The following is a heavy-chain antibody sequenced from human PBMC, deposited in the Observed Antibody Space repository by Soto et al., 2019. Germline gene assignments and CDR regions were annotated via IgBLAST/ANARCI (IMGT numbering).Heavy chain of an antibody. CDR1: GFSFTGYY. V-gene: IGHV1-2*02. J-gene: IGHJ5*02. CDR3: AKDLTRQLDYWLDP. D-gene: IGHD6-6*01. Sequence: ASVKVSCKASGFSFTGYYIHWLRQAPGQGLEWMGWINAHSGGTEYAQKFQGRVTLTRDTSISTAYMTLSSLRSDDTAIYYCAKDLTRQLDYWLDPWGKGTQVTVSS. CDR2: INAHSGGT.